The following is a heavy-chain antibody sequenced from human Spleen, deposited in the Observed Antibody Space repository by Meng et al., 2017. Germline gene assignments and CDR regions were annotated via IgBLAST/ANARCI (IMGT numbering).Heavy chain of an antibody. CDR3: ATTVRN. J-gene: IGHJ4*02. D-gene: IGHD4-17*01. CDR2: LYRSGST. Sequence: QVQLQESGPGLVKPSGTLSLTCVVSGGSISSSDWWTWVRQPPGKGLEWIGELYRSGSTYYNSSLRSRVTISVDKSKNQFSLSLTSVTAADTAVYYCATTVRNWGQGTLVTVYS. V-gene: IGHV4-4*02. CDR1: GGSISSSDW.